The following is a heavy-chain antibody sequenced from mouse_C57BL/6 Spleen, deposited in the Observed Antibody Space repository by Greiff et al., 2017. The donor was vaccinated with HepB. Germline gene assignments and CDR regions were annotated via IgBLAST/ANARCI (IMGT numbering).Heavy chain of an antibody. J-gene: IGHJ4*01. CDR3: ARRGCDGVYAMDY. CDR1: GYTFTSYW. Sequence: QVQLQQPGAELVKPGASVKLSCKASGYTFTSYWMHWVKQRPGRGLEWIGWIDPNSGGTKYNEKFKSKATLTVDKPSSTAYMQLSSLTSEDSAVYYCARRGCDGVYAMDYWGQGTSVTVSS. CDR2: IDPNSGGT. D-gene: IGHD3-3*01. V-gene: IGHV1-72*01.